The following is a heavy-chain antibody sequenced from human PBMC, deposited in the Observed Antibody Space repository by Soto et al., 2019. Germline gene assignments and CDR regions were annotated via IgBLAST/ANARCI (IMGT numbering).Heavy chain of an antibody. V-gene: IGHV3-23*01. CDR3: AHPRGYGVFDAVDI. Sequence: GGSLRLSCAASGFIFSTYAMNWVRQAPGKGLEWVSAISSSGGTTFYAESVRGRFTISRDNSINTLYLQMSSLRTEDTAVYYCAHPRGYGVFDAVDIWGQGTMVTVSS. J-gene: IGHJ3*02. CDR2: ISSSGGTT. D-gene: IGHD4-17*01. CDR1: GFIFSTYA.